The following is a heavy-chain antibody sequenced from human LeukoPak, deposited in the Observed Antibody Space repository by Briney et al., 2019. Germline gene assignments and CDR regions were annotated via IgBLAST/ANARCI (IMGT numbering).Heavy chain of an antibody. CDR2: INWNGGST. V-gene: IGHV3-20*04. CDR1: GFTFDDYG. J-gene: IGHJ6*03. D-gene: IGHD3-16*01. CDR3: ARDAMITFGGVPHYYYMDV. Sequence: GGSLRLSCAASGFTFDDYGMSWVRQAPGKGLEWVSGINWNGGSTGYADSVKGRFTISRDNAKNSLYLQMNSLRAEDTALYYCARDAMITFGGVPHYYYMDVWGKGTTVTVSS.